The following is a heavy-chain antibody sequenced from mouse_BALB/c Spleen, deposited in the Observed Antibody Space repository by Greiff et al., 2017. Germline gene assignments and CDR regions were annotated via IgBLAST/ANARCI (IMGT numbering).Heavy chain of an antibody. J-gene: IGHJ2*01. D-gene: IGHD3-1*01. CDR2: ISTYYGDA. V-gene: IGHV1S137*01. CDR3: ASFGSSYFDY. CDR1: GYTFTDYD. Sequence: QVTLKESGAELVRPGVSVKISCKGSGYTFTDYDMHWVKQSHAKSLEWIGVISTYYGDASYNQKFKGKATMTVDKSSSTAYMELARLTSEDSAIYYCASFGSSYFDYWGQGTTLTVSS.